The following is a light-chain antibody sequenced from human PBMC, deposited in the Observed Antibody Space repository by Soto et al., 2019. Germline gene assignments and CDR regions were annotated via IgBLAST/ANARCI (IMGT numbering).Light chain of an antibody. CDR2: GAS. Sequence: ELVMTQSPATLSVSPGERATLSCRASQSVSSNLAWYQQKPGQAPRLLIYGASTRATGIPARVSGSGSGTEFTLTISSLQSEDFAVYYCQQYNSWPPSVTFGQGTKVDIK. CDR1: QSVSSN. CDR3: QQYNSWPPSVT. V-gene: IGKV3-15*01. J-gene: IGKJ1*01.